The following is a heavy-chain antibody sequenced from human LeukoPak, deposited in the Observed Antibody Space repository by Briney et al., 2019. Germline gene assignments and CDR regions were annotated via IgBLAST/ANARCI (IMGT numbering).Heavy chain of an antibody. Sequence: GGSLRLSCAASGFTFKSHWMHWVRPSPGKGLVWVSRLSTDSTRENYADSVKGRFTVSRDNAKNTLYLQLNSLRVDDTAVYYCARGERRGPLDYWGQGTLVTVSS. CDR1: GFTFKSHW. CDR2: LSTDSTRE. V-gene: IGHV3-74*01. J-gene: IGHJ4*02. D-gene: IGHD1-1*01. CDR3: ARGERRGPLDY.